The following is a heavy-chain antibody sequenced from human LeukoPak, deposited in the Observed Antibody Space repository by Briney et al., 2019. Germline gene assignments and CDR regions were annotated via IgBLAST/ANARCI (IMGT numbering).Heavy chain of an antibody. CDR3: ARGKPDIVATPGAFDI. Sequence: GASVKVSCKASGGTFSSYAISWVRQAPGQGLEWMGGIIPIFGTANYAQKFQGRVTITADKSTSTAYMELSSLRSEDTAVYYCARGKPDIVATPGAFDIWGQGTMVTVSS. D-gene: IGHD5-12*01. CDR2: IIPIFGTA. CDR1: GGTFSSYA. V-gene: IGHV1-69*06. J-gene: IGHJ3*02.